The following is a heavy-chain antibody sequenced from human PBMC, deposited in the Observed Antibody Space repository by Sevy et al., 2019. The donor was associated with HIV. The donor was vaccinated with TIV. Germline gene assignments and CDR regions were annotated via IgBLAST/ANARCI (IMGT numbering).Heavy chain of an antibody. CDR3: ARASVIVGGDHSFNYYIDV. J-gene: IGHJ6*03. CDR2: IYYSGST. V-gene: IGHV4-59*02. CDR1: GGSVSGHY. Sequence: SETLSLTCTVSGGSVSGHYWSWIRQPPGKGLEWIGYIYYSGSTNYNPSLKSRVTISVDTSKNQFSLKLSSVTTADTAVYYCARASVIVGGDHSFNYYIDVWGKGTTVTVSS. D-gene: IGHD3-10*01.